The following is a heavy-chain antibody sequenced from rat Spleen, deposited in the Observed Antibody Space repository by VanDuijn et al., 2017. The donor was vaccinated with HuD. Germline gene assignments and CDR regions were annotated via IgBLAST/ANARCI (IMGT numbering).Heavy chain of an antibody. J-gene: IGHJ3*01. D-gene: IGHD1-9*01. CDR3: TREGHTMDRATYWFAY. CDR1: GFSLTSYN. V-gene: IGHV2-6*01. Sequence: QVQLKESGPGLVQPSQTLSLTCTVAGFSLTSYNVHWVRQTPGKGLEWIAAISSGGSTYYNSALKSRLSNSRDTSKSQVFLKMNSLQTEDTAIYFCTREGHTMDRATYWFAYWGQGTLVTVSS. CDR2: ISSGGST.